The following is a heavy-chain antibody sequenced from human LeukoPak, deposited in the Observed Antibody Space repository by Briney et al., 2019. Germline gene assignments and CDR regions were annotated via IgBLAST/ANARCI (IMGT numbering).Heavy chain of an antibody. J-gene: IGHJ4*02. CDR3: ARDKEGYYDSSGYFVY. D-gene: IGHD3-22*01. Sequence: ASVNVSCKASGYTFTSYYMHWVRQAPGQGLEWMGIINPSGGSTSYAQKFQGRVTMTRDTSTSTVYMELSSLRSEDTAVYYCARDKEGYYDSSGYFVYWGQGTLVTVSS. V-gene: IGHV1-46*01. CDR2: INPSGGST. CDR1: GYTFTSYY.